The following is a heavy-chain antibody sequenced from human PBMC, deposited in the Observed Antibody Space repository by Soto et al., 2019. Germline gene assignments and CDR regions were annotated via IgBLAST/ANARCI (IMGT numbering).Heavy chain of an antibody. D-gene: IGHD6-19*01. CDR1: GGSISSGGYY. J-gene: IGHJ4*02. V-gene: IGHV4-31*03. CDR2: IYYSAST. Sequence: SETLSVTCTVSGGSISSGGYYWSWIRQHPGKGLEWIGYIYYSASTYYNPSLKSRVTISVDTSKNQFSLKLSSVTAADTAVYYCAREIHSSGWTYYFDYWGQGTLVTVSS. CDR3: AREIHSSGWTYYFDY.